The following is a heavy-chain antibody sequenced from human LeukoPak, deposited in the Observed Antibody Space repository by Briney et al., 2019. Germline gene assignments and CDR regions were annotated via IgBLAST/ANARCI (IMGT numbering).Heavy chain of an antibody. CDR1: GFTFSSYG. Sequence: PGGSLRLSCAASGFTFSSYGMHWVRQAPGKGLVGVAFIRYDGSNKYYADSVKGRFTISRDNSKNTLYLQMNSLRAEGTAVYYCAKLPYSSSWYGFDYWGQGTLVTVSS. D-gene: IGHD6-13*01. J-gene: IGHJ4*02. CDR3: AKLPYSSSWYGFDY. CDR2: IRYDGSNK. V-gene: IGHV3-30*02.